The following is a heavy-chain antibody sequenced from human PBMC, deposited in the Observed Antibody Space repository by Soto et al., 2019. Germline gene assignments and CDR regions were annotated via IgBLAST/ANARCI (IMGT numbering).Heavy chain of an antibody. V-gene: IGHV3-23*01. Sequence: GGSLRLSCAASGFTFSSYVMSWVRQAPGKGLEWVSGMSGSGDRTYYADSVKGRFTISRDNSRNTLSLQMNSLRAEDTAIYYCAKDLPLTYDSSGYFPPPDDAFDIWGQGXMVTVSS. D-gene: IGHD3-22*01. CDR2: MSGSGDRT. CDR1: GFTFSSYV. CDR3: AKDLPLTYDSSGYFPPPDDAFDI. J-gene: IGHJ3*02.